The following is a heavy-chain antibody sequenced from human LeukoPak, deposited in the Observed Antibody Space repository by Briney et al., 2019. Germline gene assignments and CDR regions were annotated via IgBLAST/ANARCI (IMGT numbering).Heavy chain of an antibody. CDR1: GGSISSGSYY. Sequence: PSQTLSLTCTVSGGSISSGSYYWSWIRQPAGKGLEWIGRIYTSGSTNYNPSLKGRVTISLDTSKNQFSLKLSSVTAADTAVYYCARSGSIYQRLNWFDPWGQGTLVTVSS. CDR2: IYTSGST. V-gene: IGHV4-61*02. J-gene: IGHJ5*02. CDR3: ARSGSIYQRLNWFDP. D-gene: IGHD3-16*02.